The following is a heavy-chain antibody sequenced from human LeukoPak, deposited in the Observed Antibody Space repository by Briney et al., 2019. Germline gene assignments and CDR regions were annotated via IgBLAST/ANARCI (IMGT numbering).Heavy chain of an antibody. V-gene: IGHV4-31*03. D-gene: IGHD6-13*01. CDR1: GGSISSGGYY. Sequence: PSETLSLTCTVSGGSISSGGYYWSWIRQHPGKGLEWIGYIYYSGSTYYNPSLKSRVTISVDTSKNQFSLKLSSVTAADTAVYYCASAYSSSVYFDYWGQGTLVTVSS. J-gene: IGHJ4*02. CDR3: ASAYSSSVYFDY. CDR2: IYYSGST.